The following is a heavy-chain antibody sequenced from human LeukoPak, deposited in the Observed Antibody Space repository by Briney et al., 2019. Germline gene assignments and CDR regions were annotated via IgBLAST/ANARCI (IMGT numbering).Heavy chain of an antibody. Sequence: GASVKVSCKAFGYTFTSNYMHWVRQAPGQGPEWMGVISPSGGSTTYAQKFQGRVTLTRDVSTSTDYLELSSLRFEDTAVYYCARASGLDAFDIWGQGTMLTVSS. CDR3: ARASGLDAFDI. CDR2: ISPSGGST. J-gene: IGHJ3*02. CDR1: GYTFTSNY. D-gene: IGHD1-26*01. V-gene: IGHV1-46*01.